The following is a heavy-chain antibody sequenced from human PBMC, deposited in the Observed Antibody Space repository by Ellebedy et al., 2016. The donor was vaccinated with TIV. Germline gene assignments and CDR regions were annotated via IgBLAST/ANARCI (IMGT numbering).Heavy chain of an antibody. Sequence: SETLSLTCNVSGASITSSAYYWGCIRQPPGKGLEWIGSIFYTGFTYSNPSLESRVTMSLDTSNNQFSLELNSVTAADTAVYYCARWFGELLYVRWFDPWGQGTLVTVSS. V-gene: IGHV4-39*01. J-gene: IGHJ5*02. CDR3: ARWFGELLYVRWFDP. CDR2: IFYTGFT. D-gene: IGHD3-10*01. CDR1: GASITSSAYY.